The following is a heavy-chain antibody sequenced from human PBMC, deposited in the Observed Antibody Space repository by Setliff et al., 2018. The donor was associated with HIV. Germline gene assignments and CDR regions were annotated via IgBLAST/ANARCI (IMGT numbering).Heavy chain of an antibody. Sequence: PSETLSLTCTVSGGSVSSYHWTWIRQPPGKGLEWIGYPYYSGSTYYNPSLKSRVTISIDTSKKQLSLKLNSVTAADTAVYYCARAMGANWSYYYYMDVWGKGTTVTVSS. CDR1: GGSVSSYH. CDR2: PYYSGST. J-gene: IGHJ6*03. V-gene: IGHV4-59*02. D-gene: IGHD1-26*01. CDR3: ARAMGANWSYYYYMDV.